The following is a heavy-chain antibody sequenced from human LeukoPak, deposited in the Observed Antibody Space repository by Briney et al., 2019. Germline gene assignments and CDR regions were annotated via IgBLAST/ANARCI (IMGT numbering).Heavy chain of an antibody. CDR3: ARPDGSGSYYVAFDI. CDR1: GYSFTSYW. V-gene: IGHV5-51*01. CDR2: IYPGDSDT. Sequence: GESLKISCKGSGYSFTSYWIAWVRQMPGKGLEWMGIIYPGDSDTRYSPSFQGQVTISADKSISTAYLQWSSLKASDTAMYYCARPDGSGSYYVAFDIWGQGTMVTVSS. J-gene: IGHJ3*02. D-gene: IGHD3-10*01.